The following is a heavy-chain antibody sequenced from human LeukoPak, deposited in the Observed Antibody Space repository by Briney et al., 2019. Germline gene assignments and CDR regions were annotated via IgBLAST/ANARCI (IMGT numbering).Heavy chain of an antibody. D-gene: IGHD5-12*01. CDR2: INRNSGSI. CDR3: AKDVDYDYVFDY. CDR1: GFTFDDYD. Sequence: GGSLRLSCAASGFTFDDYDIHWVRQAPGKGLEWVAGINRNSGSIGYAHSVKGRFTISRDNAKNSLYLQMNSLRAEDTALYYCAKDVDYDYVFDYWGQGTLVTVSS. J-gene: IGHJ4*02. V-gene: IGHV3-9*01.